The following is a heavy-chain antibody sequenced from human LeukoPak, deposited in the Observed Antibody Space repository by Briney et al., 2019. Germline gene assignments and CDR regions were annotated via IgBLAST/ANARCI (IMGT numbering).Heavy chain of an antibody. J-gene: IGHJ6*04. V-gene: IGHV3-7*01. CDR2: IKEDGSEK. Sequence: GGSLRLSCAASGFTFSNYWMSWVRQAPGKGLEWVANIKEDGSEKKYVDSVKGRFTISRDNAKNSLYLQTNSLRAEDTAVYYCAELGITMIGGVWGKGTTVTISS. CDR1: GFTFSNYW. D-gene: IGHD3-10*02. CDR3: AELGITMIGGV.